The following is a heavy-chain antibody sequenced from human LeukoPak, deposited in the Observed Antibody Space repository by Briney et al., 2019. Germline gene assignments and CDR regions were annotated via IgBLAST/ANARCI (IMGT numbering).Heavy chain of an antibody. Sequence: PSETLSLTCTVSGGSISSYYWSWIRLPPGKGLEWIGYIYYSGSTNYNPSLKSRVTISVDTSKNQFSLKLSSVTAADTAVYYCARGSSSTVVAAEYFQHWGQGTLVTVSS. J-gene: IGHJ1*01. V-gene: IGHV4-59*01. CDR3: ARGSSSTVVAAEYFQH. D-gene: IGHD4-23*01. CDR2: IYYSGST. CDR1: GGSISSYY.